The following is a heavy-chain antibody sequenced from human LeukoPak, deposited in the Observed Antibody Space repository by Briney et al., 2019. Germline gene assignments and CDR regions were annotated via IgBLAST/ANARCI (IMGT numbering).Heavy chain of an antibody. D-gene: IGHD6-13*01. Sequence: GASVKVSCKASGYTFTSYGISWVRQAPGQGLEWMAWISAYNGKTNYAQKVQGRVTLTTDTSTSTAYMELRSLRSDDTAVYYCARQSYRVAAAGDDALDFWGQGTMVTVSS. CDR2: ISAYNGKT. J-gene: IGHJ3*01. CDR3: ARQSYRVAAAGDDALDF. V-gene: IGHV1-18*01. CDR1: GYTFTSYG.